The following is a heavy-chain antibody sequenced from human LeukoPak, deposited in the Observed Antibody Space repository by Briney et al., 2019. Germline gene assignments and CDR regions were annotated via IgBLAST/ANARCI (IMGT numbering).Heavy chain of an antibody. CDR2: IKQDGSEK. Sequence: PGGALILSCAASGFTFSCYLRSWVRQAPGKGLEWVANIKQDGSEKYYVDSVKGRFTISRDNAKNSLYLQMNSLRAEDTAVYYCARDGILTGFFPHWGQGTLVTVSS. CDR1: GFTFSCYL. V-gene: IGHV3-7*01. J-gene: IGHJ4*02. CDR3: ARDGILTGFFPH. D-gene: IGHD3-9*01.